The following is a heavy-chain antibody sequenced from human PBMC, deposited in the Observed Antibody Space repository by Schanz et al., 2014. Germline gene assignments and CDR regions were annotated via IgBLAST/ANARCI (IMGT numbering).Heavy chain of an antibody. D-gene: IGHD1-1*01. CDR1: GDSMNSGDYS. V-gene: IGHV4-30-4*07. CDR2: TYATGSS. J-gene: IGHJ4*02. CDR3: ARGRGTACDF. Sequence: QVQLQESGPGLVKPSQTLSLTCSVSGDSMNSGDYSWSWIRQPPGKGLEWIGYTYATGSSYCNPSLKSRVSISIDTSKNQFSLQVESVTAADTAVYYCARGRGTACDFWGQGTLVTVSS.